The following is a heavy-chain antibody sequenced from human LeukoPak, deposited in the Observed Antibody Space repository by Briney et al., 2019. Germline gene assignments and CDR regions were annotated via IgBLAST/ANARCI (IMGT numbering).Heavy chain of an antibody. J-gene: IGHJ4*02. CDR3: ARDMAYGDYGD. CDR2: ISHDGGNK. Sequence: GGSLRLSCAASGFTFSSYTMHWVRQAPGKGLEWVAFISHDGGNKFSADSVKGRFSISRDNSKNTLYLQMNSLRAGDTALYYCARDMAYGDYGDWGQGTLVTVSS. D-gene: IGHD4-17*01. V-gene: IGHV3-30*04. CDR1: GFTFSSYT.